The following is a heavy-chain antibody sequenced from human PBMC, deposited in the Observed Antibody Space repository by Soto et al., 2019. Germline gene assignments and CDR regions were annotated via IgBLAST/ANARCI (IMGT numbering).Heavy chain of an antibody. V-gene: IGHV5-10-1*03. D-gene: IGHD6-6*01. CDR3: ARQKGAARPTYYYYGMDV. J-gene: IGHJ6*02. Sequence: EVQLVQSGAEVKKPGESLRISCKGSGYSFTSYWISWVRQMPGKGLEWMGRIDPSDSYTNYSPSFQGHVTISADKSISTAYLQWSSLKASDTAMYYCARQKGAARPTYYYYGMDVWGQGTTVTVSS. CDR1: GYSFTSYW. CDR2: IDPSDSYT.